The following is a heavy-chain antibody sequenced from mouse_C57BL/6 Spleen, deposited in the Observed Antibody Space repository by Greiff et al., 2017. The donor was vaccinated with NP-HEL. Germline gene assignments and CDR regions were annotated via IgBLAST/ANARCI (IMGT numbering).Heavy chain of an antibody. V-gene: IGHV5-17*01. CDR3: ARGYYSNHGAMDY. Sequence: EVQVVESGGGLVKPGGSLKLSCAASGFTFSDYGMHWVRQAPEKGLEWVAYISSGSSTIYYADTVKGRFTISRDNAKNTLFLQMTSLRSEDTAMYYCARGYYSNHGAMDYWGQGTSVTVSS. D-gene: IGHD2-5*01. CDR2: ISSGSSTI. J-gene: IGHJ4*01. CDR1: GFTFSDYG.